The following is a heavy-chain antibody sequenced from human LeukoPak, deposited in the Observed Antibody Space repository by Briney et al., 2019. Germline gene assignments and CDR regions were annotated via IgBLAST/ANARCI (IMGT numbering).Heavy chain of an antibody. V-gene: IGHV3-48*03. D-gene: IGHD3-10*02. J-gene: IGHJ6*04. Sequence: GGSLRLSCAASGFNFSSYEMNWVRQAPGKGPEWVSYISSSGSTIYYADSVKGRFTISRDNAKNSLYLQMNSLRAEDTAVYYCAELGITMIGGVWGKGTTVTISS. CDR3: AELGITMIGGV. CDR1: GFNFSSYE. CDR2: ISSSGSTI.